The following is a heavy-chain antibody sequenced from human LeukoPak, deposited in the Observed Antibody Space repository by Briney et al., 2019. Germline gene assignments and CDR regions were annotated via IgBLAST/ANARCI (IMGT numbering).Heavy chain of an antibody. D-gene: IGHD2/OR15-2a*01. CDR1: GGSISSSYYY. J-gene: IGHJ6*03. V-gene: IGHV4-39*01. CDR2: IFYSGST. CDR3: ASLRGNSYYYYMVV. Sequence: SGTLSLTCTVSGGSISSSYYYWGWIRQPPGKGLEWIGSIFYSGSTYYNPSLKSRVTISVDTSKNQFSLKLSSVTAADTAVYYCASLRGNSYYYYMVVWGKGTTVTVSS.